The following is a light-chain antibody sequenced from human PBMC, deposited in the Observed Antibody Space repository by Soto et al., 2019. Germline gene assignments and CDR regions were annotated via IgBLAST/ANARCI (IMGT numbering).Light chain of an antibody. CDR3: QQSYSTIT. CDR2: AAS. J-gene: IGKJ5*01. V-gene: IGKV1-39*01. Sequence: DIPMTQSPSSLSASVGDRVTITCRASQSISSYLNWYQQKPGKAPKLLIYAASSLQSGVPSRFSGSGSGTDFTLTISSLQPEDFATYYCQQSYSTITFDQGTRLEIK. CDR1: QSISSY.